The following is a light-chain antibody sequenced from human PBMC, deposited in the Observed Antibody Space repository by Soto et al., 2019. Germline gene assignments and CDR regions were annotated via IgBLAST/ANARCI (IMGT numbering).Light chain of an antibody. J-gene: IGKJ1*01. V-gene: IGKV3-20*01. CDR2: GAS. CDR3: KQYGSSPPWT. Sequence: ESVLTQSPGTLSLSPGERATLSCRASQSVSSSYLAWYKQKPGQAPRLLIYGASSRATGIPDRFSGSGSGTDFTLSIIRLEPEDFGVYYCKQYGSSPPWTFGQGTKVVIK. CDR1: QSVSSSY.